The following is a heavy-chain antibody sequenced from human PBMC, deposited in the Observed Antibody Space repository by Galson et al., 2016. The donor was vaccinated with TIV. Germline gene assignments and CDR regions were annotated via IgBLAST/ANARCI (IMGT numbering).Heavy chain of an antibody. J-gene: IGHJ4*02. D-gene: IGHD6-13*01. CDR2: ISGSGAST. CDR3: AKAAGSGSSWRFDY. V-gene: IGHV3-23*01. CDR1: GFTFSSYA. Sequence: SLRLSCAASGFTFSSYAMNWVRQAPGKGLEWVSAISGSGASTYYADSVKGRFTISRDNSKNTPYLQMNSLRAEDTALYYCAKAAGSGSSWRFDYWGQGTLVTVSS.